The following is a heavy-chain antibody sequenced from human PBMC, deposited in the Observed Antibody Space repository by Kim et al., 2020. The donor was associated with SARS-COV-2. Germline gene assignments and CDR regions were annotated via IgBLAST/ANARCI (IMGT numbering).Heavy chain of an antibody. Sequence: GESLKISCKGSGYSFTSYWIGWVRQMPGKGLEWVGIIYPGDSDTRYSPSFQGQVTNSTDKSISTAYLPWSSLKAPDTAMYYCARPRYTAIYYFDCWGQGTLVTVSS. J-gene: IGHJ4*02. CDR3: ARPRYTAIYYFDC. CDR2: IYPGDSDT. CDR1: GYSFTSYW. V-gene: IGHV5-51*01. D-gene: IGHD5-18*01.